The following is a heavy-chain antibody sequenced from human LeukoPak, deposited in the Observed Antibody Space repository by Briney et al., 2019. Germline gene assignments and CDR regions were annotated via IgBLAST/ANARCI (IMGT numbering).Heavy chain of an antibody. J-gene: IGHJ4*02. CDR3: ARGSTYYYDSSGYYGDY. D-gene: IGHD3-22*01. CDR2: ISSSSSYI. V-gene: IGHV3-21*01. CDR1: GFTFSSYS. Sequence: GGSLRLSCAASGFTFSSYSMNWVRQAPGKGLEWVSSISSSSSYIYYADSVKGRFTISRDNAKNSLYLQMNSLRAEDTAVYYCARGSTYYYDSSGYYGDYWGQGTLVTVSS.